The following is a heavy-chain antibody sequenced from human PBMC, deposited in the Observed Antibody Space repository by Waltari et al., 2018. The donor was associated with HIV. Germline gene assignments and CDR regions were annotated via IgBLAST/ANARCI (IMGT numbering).Heavy chain of an antibody. Sequence: QVQLQESGPGLVKPSETLSLTCTVSGGSISSYYWSWIRQPPGKGLEWIGYIYYSGSTNYNPSLKSRVTISVDTSKNQFSLKLSSVTAADTAVYYCAREVMGSSYYYGMDVWGQGTTVTVSS. V-gene: IGHV4-59*01. J-gene: IGHJ6*02. CDR2: IYYSGST. CDR1: GGSISSYY. CDR3: AREVMGSSYYYGMDV. D-gene: IGHD3-16*01.